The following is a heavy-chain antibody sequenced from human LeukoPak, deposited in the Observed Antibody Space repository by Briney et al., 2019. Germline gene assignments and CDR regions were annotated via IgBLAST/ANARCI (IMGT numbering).Heavy chain of an antibody. CDR2: IGGSGGGT. CDR3: ARGLDYGDYNFDY. CDR1: GFTFRRYA. J-gene: IGHJ4*02. V-gene: IGHV3-23*01. D-gene: IGHD4-17*01. Sequence: GGSLRLSCEVSGFTFRRYAMSWVRQAPGKGLEWVSTIGGSGGGTYHAESVKGRFTISRDNSKNTLYLQMNSLRAEDTAVYYCARGLDYGDYNFDYWGQGTLVTVSS.